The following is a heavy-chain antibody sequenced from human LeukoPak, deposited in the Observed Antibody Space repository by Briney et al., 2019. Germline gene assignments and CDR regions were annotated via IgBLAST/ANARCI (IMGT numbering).Heavy chain of an antibody. D-gene: IGHD5-24*01. CDR2: ISAYNGNT. CDR1: GYTFTSYG. J-gene: IGHJ3*02. CDR3: ARVRRDGYNSAFDI. V-gene: IGHV1-18*01. Sequence: WASVKVSCKASGYTFTSYGISWVRQAPGQGLEWMGWISAYNGNTNYAQKLQGRVTMTTDTSTSTAYMELSRLRSDDTAVYYCARVRRDGYNSAFDIWGQGTMVTVSS.